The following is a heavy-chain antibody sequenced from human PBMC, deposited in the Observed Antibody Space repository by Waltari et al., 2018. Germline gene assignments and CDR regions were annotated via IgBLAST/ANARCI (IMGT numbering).Heavy chain of an antibody. V-gene: IGHV4-39*01. CDR1: GGSISSSSYY. CDR2: IYYSGST. CDR3: ARQGRIAAAGVPFDP. D-gene: IGHD6-13*01. J-gene: IGHJ5*02. Sequence: QLQLQESGPGLVKPSETLSLTCTVSGGSISSSSYYWGWIRQPPGKGLEWIGSIYYSGSTYDNPSLKGRVTISVDTSKNQCSLKLSSVTAADTAVYYCARQGRIAAAGVPFDPWGQGTLVTVSS.